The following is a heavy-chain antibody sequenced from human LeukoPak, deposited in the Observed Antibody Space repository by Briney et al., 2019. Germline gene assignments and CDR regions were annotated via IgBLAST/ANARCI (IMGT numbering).Heavy chain of an antibody. CDR3: ASPRREMDAFDI. Sequence: PSQTLSLTCTVSGGSISSGSYYWSWIRQPAGKGLEWIVRIYTSGSTNYNPSLKSRVTISVDTSKNQFSLKLSSVPAADTAVYYCASPRREMDAFDIWGQGTMVTVSS. J-gene: IGHJ3*02. CDR1: GGSISSGSYY. D-gene: IGHD5-24*01. V-gene: IGHV4-61*02. CDR2: IYTSGST.